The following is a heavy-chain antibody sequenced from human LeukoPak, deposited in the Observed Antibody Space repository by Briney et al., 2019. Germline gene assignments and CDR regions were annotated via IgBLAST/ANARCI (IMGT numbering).Heavy chain of an antibody. D-gene: IGHD6-6*01. Sequence: ASVKVSCKTSGYTFTDYYIHWMRHAPGQGLEWMGWINSNSGGTSYAQKFQGRVTLTRDTPTRTAFMELNRLTSDYTAVYYCARTSIAARRADFDYWGQGTVVTVSS. J-gene: IGHJ4*02. CDR2: INSNSGGT. CDR1: GYTFTDYY. V-gene: IGHV1-2*02. CDR3: ARTSIAARRADFDY.